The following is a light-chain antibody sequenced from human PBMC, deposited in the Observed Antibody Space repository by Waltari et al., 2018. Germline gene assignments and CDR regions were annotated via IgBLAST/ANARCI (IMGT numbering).Light chain of an antibody. J-gene: IGKJ4*01. CDR1: QSILYNSNNKNY. V-gene: IGKV4-1*01. Sequence: DIVMTQSPDSLALSLGERATISCNSRQSILYNSNNKNYLAWYQQKPGQPPKLLIYWASTRESGVPDRFSGSGSGSDFTLTITSLQAEDVAVYYCQQFYNTPLTFGGGTKVEIK. CDR3: QQFYNTPLT. CDR2: WAS.